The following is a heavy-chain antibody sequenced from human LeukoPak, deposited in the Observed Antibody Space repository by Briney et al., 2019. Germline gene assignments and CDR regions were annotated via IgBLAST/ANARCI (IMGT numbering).Heavy chain of an antibody. V-gene: IGHV4-30-2*01. J-gene: IGHJ4*02. Sequence: PSQTLSLTCTVSGGPISGGGYYWSWIRQPPGKGLEWIGYIYDRGSTYYNPSLKSRVTISVDRSKNQFSLKLTSVTAADTAVYYCASPGNRRAYFDYWGQGTLVTVSS. CDR1: GGPISGGGYY. CDR2: IYDRGST. CDR3: ASPGNRRAYFDY. D-gene: IGHD1-1*01.